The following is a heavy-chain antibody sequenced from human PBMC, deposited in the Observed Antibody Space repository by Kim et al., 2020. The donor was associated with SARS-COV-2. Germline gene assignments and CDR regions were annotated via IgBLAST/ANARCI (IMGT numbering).Heavy chain of an antibody. D-gene: IGHD2-21*02. V-gene: IGHV4-59*13. Sequence: SETLSLTCTVSGGSISSYYWSWIRQPPGKGLEWIGYIYYSGSTNYNPSLKSRVTISVDTSKNQFSLKLSSVTAADTAVYYCARSDCGGDCHPDYWGQGTLVTVSS. CDR1: GGSISSYY. CDR3: ARSDCGGDCHPDY. CDR2: IYYSGST. J-gene: IGHJ4*02.